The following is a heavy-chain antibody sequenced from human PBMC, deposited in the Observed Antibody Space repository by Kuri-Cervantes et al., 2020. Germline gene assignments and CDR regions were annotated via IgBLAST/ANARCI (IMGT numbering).Heavy chain of an antibody. V-gene: IGHV4-30-4*08. CDR3: ARNGSPVWQQLVPNYYYYMDV. J-gene: IGHJ6*03. Sequence: SETLSLTCTVSGGSVSSGDYYWSWIRQPPGKGLEWIGYIYYSGSTYYNPSLKSRVTISVDTSKNQFSLKLSSVTAADTAVYYCARNGSPVWQQLVPNYYYYMDVWGKGTTVTVSS. D-gene: IGHD6-13*01. CDR1: GGSVSSGDYY. CDR2: IYYSGST.